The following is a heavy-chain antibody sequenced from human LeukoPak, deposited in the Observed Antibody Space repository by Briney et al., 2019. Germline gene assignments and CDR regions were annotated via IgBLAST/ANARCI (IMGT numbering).Heavy chain of an antibody. Sequence: PGGSLRLSCVASGFTFSDYYMSWIRQAPGKGLEWVSYISSSSDYTNYADSVRGRFTASRDNAKNSLYLQMNSLRAEDTAVYYCARPPYSSSWDPGWFDPWGQGTLITVSS. CDR1: GFTFSDYY. D-gene: IGHD6-13*01. V-gene: IGHV3-11*06. J-gene: IGHJ5*02. CDR3: ARPPYSSSWDPGWFDP. CDR2: ISSSSDYT.